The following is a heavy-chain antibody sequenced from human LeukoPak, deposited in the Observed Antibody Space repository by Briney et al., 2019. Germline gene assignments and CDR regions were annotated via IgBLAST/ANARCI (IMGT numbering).Heavy chain of an antibody. CDR2: IKQDGTDK. D-gene: IGHD3-22*01. Sequence: GGSLRLSCAGSGFTFSTYWMSWVRQAPGKGLDWVANIKQDGTDKYYVGSVKGRFTISRDNAKNLLYLQMNSLRAEDTAVYYCAREKLDTRGYVDYWGQGTLVTVSS. CDR1: GFTFSTYW. CDR3: AREKLDTRGYVDY. J-gene: IGHJ4*02. V-gene: IGHV3-7*01.